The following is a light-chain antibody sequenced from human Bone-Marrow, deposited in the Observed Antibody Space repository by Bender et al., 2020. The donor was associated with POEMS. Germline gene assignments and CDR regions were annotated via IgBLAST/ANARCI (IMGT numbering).Light chain of an antibody. CDR3: QAWGTNTV. J-gene: IGLJ2*01. CDR2: QDS. CDR1: QLGDKY. Sequence: YDVTQPPSVSVSPGQTASITCSGDQLGDKYASWYQQKPGQSPVLVIYQDSKRPSGIPERFSGSNSGNTATLIISGTQAMDEADYYCQAWGTNTVFGGGTKLTVL. V-gene: IGLV3-1*01.